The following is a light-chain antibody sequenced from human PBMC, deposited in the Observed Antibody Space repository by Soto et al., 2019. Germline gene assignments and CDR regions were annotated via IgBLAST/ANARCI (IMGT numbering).Light chain of an antibody. CDR3: SSYRTGGPFV. V-gene: IGLV2-14*01. J-gene: IGLJ1*01. Sequence: QSALTQPASVSGSPGQSIAISCTRTSSDVGGYNYVSWYQQLPGKAPKLLISEVSNRPSGVSHRFSGSKSGNTASLTISGLQAEDEADYYCSSYRTGGPFVFGTGTKLTVL. CDR1: SSDVGGYNY. CDR2: EVS.